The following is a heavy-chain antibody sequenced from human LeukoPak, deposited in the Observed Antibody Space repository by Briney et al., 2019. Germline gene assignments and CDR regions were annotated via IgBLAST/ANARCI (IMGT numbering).Heavy chain of an antibody. J-gene: IGHJ4*02. V-gene: IGHV3-30*03. CDR2: MSYDGSNK. D-gene: IGHD6-19*01. CDR1: GFTFSSYG. Sequence: QPGGSLRLSCAASGFTFSSYGMHWVRQAPGKGLEWVAVMSYDGSNKYYADSVKGRFTISRDNAKNSLYLQMNSLRAEDTAVYCCARGSRAGPFDYWGQGTLVTVSS. CDR3: ARGSRAGPFDY.